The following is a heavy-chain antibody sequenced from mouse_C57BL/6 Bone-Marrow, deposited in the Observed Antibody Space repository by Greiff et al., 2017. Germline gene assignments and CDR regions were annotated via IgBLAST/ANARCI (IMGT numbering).Heavy chain of an antibody. CDR2: IRSGGSYT. J-gene: IGHJ3*01. Sequence: EVQVVESGGEGGKKGGSLKLSCAASGFTLSSYGMSWVGQTPDKRLEWVATIRSGGSYTYYPDSVKGRFTISRDNAKNTLYLQMSSLKSEDTAMYYCARHAGFAYWGQGTLVTVSA. V-gene: IGHV5-6*01. CDR1: GFTLSSYG. CDR3: ARHAGFAY.